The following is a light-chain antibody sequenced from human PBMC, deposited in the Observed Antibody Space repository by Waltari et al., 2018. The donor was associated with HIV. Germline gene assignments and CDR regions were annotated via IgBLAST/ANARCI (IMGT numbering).Light chain of an antibody. Sequence: DIQMTQTPFSVSPSVGDKVTITCRASQDISNWLAWYQQKPGEAPKLLIYAASSLESGVPSRFSGSASGTYFTLTINSLQPEDFATYFCQQANTFPLTFGQGTRLELK. CDR2: AAS. J-gene: IGKJ5*01. CDR3: QQANTFPLT. CDR1: QDISNW. V-gene: IGKV1-12*01.